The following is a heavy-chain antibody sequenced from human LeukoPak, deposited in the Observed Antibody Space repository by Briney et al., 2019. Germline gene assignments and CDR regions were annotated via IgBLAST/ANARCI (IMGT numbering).Heavy chain of an antibody. CDR1: GFTVSSNY. CDR3: ARGGYYVAGAFDI. D-gene: IGHD3-10*02. Sequence: GGSLRLSCAASGFTVSSNYMSWVRQAPGKGLEWVSVIYSGGSTYYADSVKGRLTISRDNSKNTLYLQMNSLRAEDTAVYYCARGGYYVAGAFDIWGQGTMVTVSS. CDR2: IYSGGST. V-gene: IGHV3-53*01. J-gene: IGHJ3*02.